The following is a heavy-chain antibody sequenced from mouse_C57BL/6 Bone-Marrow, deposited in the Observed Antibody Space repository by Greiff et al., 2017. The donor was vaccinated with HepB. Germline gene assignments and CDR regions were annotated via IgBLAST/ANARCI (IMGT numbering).Heavy chain of an antibody. D-gene: IGHD1-1*01. Sequence: QVQLQQSGPELVKPGASVKISCKASGYAFSSSWMNWVKQRPGKRLEWIGRIYPGDGDTNYNGKFKGKATLTADKSSSTAYMQLSSLTSEDSAVYFCAIPYYGVDYWGQGTTLTVSS. CDR3: AIPYYGVDY. J-gene: IGHJ2*01. CDR1: GYAFSSSW. CDR2: IYPGDGDT. V-gene: IGHV1-82*01.